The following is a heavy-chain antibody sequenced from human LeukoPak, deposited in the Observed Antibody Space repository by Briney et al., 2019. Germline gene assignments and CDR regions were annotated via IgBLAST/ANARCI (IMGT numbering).Heavy chain of an antibody. CDR3: ARELEKLLWFGEFDDAFDI. V-gene: IGHV1-69*01. J-gene: IGHJ3*02. D-gene: IGHD3-10*01. Sequence: GASVKVSCKASGGTFSSYVISWVRQAPGQGLEWMGGIIPIFGTANYAQKFQGRVTITADESTSTAYMELSSLRSEDTAVYYCARELEKLLWFGEFDDAFDIWGQGTMVTVSS. CDR1: GGTFSSYV. CDR2: IIPIFGTA.